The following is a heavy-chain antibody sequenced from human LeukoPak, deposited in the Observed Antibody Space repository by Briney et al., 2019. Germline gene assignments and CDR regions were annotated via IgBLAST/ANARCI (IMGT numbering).Heavy chain of an antibody. V-gene: IGHV4-39*01. CDR3: ARQDIVVVPAAIGFDY. D-gene: IGHD2-2*01. Sequence: SETLSLTCTVSGGSISSSSYYWGWIRQPPGKGLEWIGSIYYSGSTYYNPSLKSRVTISVDTSKSQFSLKLSSVTAADTAVYYCARQDIVVVPAAIGFDYWGQGTLVTVSS. CDR2: IYYSGST. CDR1: GGSISSSSYY. J-gene: IGHJ4*02.